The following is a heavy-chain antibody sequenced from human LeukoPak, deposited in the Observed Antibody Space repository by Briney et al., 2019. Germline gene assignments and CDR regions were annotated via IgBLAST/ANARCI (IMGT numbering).Heavy chain of an antibody. V-gene: IGHV3-7*03. CDR2: IKQDGSEK. Sequence: GGSLRLSCAASGFTFSSYWMSWVRQAPGKGLEWVANIKQDGSEKYYVDSVKGRFTISRDNSKNTLYLQMNRLRAEDTAVYYCARGARGSYDDYWGQGTLVTVSS. J-gene: IGHJ4*02. CDR3: ARGARGSYDDY. CDR1: GFTFSSYW. D-gene: IGHD3-16*01.